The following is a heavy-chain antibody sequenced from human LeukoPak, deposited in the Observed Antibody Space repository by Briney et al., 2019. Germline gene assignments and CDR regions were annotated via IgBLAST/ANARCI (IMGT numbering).Heavy chain of an antibody. CDR1: GYSISSGYY. D-gene: IGHD3-3*01. CDR2: IYHSGST. V-gene: IGHV4-38-2*02. Sequence: ASDTLSLTCAVSGYSISSGYYWGWIRQPPGKGLEWIGSIYHSGSTYYNPSLKSRVTMPVDTSKNQFSLKLSSVTAADTAVYYCARDFWSGYSISFDYWGQGTLVTVSS. J-gene: IGHJ4*02. CDR3: ARDFWSGYSISFDY.